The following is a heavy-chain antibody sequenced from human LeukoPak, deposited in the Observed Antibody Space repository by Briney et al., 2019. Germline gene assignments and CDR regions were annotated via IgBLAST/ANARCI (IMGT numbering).Heavy chain of an antibody. CDR1: GFTFSSYA. D-gene: IGHD2-21*02. V-gene: IGHV3-30*04. CDR3: ARETEYYFDY. CDR2: ISYDGSNK. Sequence: AGGSLRLSCAASGFTFSSYAMHWVRQAPGKGLEWVAVISYDGSNKYYADSVKGRFTISRDNSKNTLYLQMNSLRAEDTAVYYCARETEYYFDYWGQGTLVTVSS. J-gene: IGHJ4*02.